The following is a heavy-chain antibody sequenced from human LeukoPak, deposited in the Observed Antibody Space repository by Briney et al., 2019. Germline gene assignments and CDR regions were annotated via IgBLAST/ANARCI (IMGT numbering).Heavy chain of an antibody. V-gene: IGHV3-30*02. J-gene: IGHJ5*02. Sequence: GGSLRLSCAASGFTFSSYGMHWVRQAPGKGLEWVAFIRYDGSNKYYADSVKGRFTISRDNSKNTLYLQMNSLRAEDTAVYYCARDYTEQQLGGGAQNWFDPWGQGTLVTVSS. CDR3: ARDYTEQQLGGGAQNWFDP. CDR1: GFTFSSYG. CDR2: IRYDGSNK. D-gene: IGHD6-13*01.